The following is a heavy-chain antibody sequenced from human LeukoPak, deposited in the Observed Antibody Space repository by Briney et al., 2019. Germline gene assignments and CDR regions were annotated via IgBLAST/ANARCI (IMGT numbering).Heavy chain of an antibody. D-gene: IGHD2-2*02. J-gene: IGHJ3*02. V-gene: IGHV1-69*05. CDR1: GGTFSSYA. CDR3: ARDGIVVVPAAIPTHDAFDI. Sequence: SVKVSCKASGGTFSSYAISWVRQAPGQGLEWMRGIIPIFGTANYAQKFQGRVTITTDESTSTAYMELSSLRSEDTAVYYCARDGIVVVPAAIPTHDAFDIWGQGTMVTVSS. CDR2: IIPIFGTA.